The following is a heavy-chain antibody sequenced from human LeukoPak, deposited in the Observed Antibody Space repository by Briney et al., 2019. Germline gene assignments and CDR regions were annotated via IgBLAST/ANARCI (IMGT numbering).Heavy chain of an antibody. CDR2: IYYSGIT. CDR1: GGSISSGDYY. V-gene: IGHV4-30-4*08. D-gene: IGHD2-2*02. J-gene: IGHJ6*03. Sequence: SETLSLTCTVSGGSISSGDYYWSWIRQPPGKGLEWIGYIYYSGITYYNLSLRSRFTISVDTSKNQFSLKLSSVTAADTAVFYCARDSVCSSTSCYTVSSRYYYYYMDVWGKGTTVTVSS. CDR3: ARDSVCSSTSCYTVSSRYYYYYMDV.